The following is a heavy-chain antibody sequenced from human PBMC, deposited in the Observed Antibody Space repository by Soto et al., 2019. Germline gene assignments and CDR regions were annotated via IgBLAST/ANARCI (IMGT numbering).Heavy chain of an antibody. CDR2: IYYTGNT. D-gene: IGHD3-22*01. Sequence: PSETLSLTCTVSGGSVSSSSYYWGWIRQPPGKGLEWIGSIYYTGNTYYNPSLKSRVTISVDTSKNQFSLKLSSVTAADTAVYYCASPPARYYDSGGYYSTRDYWGQGTLVTSPQ. V-gene: IGHV4-39*01. CDR3: ASPPARYYDSGGYYSTRDY. J-gene: IGHJ4*02. CDR1: GGSVSSSSYY.